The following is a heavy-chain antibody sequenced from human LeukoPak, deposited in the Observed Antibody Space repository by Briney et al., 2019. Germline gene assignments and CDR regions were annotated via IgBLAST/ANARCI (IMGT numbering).Heavy chain of an antibody. V-gene: IGHV1-46*01. CDR2: INPSGGST. J-gene: IGHJ4*02. Sequence: ASVKVSCKASGYTFTSYGISWVRQAPGQGLEWMGIINPSGGSTSYAQKFQGRVTMTRDMSTSTVYMELSSLRSEDTAVYYCATGHGSGSYYNFDYWGQGTLVTVSS. CDR3: ATGHGSGSYYNFDY. CDR1: GYTFTSYG. D-gene: IGHD3-10*01.